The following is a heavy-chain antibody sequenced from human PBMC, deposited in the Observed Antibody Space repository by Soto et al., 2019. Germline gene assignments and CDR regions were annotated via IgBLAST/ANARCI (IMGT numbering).Heavy chain of an antibody. V-gene: IGHV4-38-2*01. CDR2: SYHSGDT. Sequence: PSETLSLTCAVSGYSLTSGYYCGWIRQPPGKGLEWIGSSYHSGDTYYNPSLKSRVTISVDTSQNHFSLKLTSVTAADTAVYYCARARIVVAGTIVDYWGQGTLVTVSS. CDR1: GYSLTSGYY. J-gene: IGHJ4*02. CDR3: ARARIVVAGTIVDY. D-gene: IGHD6-19*01.